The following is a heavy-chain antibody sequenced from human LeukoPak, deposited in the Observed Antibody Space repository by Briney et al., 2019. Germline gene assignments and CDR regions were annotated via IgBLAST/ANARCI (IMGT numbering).Heavy chain of an antibody. V-gene: IGHV3-23*01. CDR2: ISGSGGST. Sequence: GGSLRLSCAVSGFIFSNYAMSWVRQAPGKGLEWVSTISGSGGSTYYADSVKGRFTISRDNSKNTLYLQMNSLRAEDTAVYYCARHSGYKTGFDPWGQGTLVTVSS. CDR3: ARHSGYKTGFDP. D-gene: IGHD5-12*01. J-gene: IGHJ5*02. CDR1: GFIFSNYA.